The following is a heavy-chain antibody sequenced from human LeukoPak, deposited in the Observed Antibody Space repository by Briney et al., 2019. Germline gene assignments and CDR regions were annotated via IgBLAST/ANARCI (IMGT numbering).Heavy chain of an antibody. CDR1: GFTFRNSG. D-gene: IGHD1-1*01. Sequence: GGSLRLSCSASGFTFRNSGMHWVRQAPGKGLEGVAIIWYDGSNKYYADSVKSRFTISRDNAEETVYLQMDRLRAEDSAVYYCAKDWGTTGTSGWLFDYWGQGSLVTVSS. V-gene: IGHV3-33*06. CDR3: AKDWGTTGTSGWLFDY. J-gene: IGHJ4*02. CDR2: IWYDGSNK.